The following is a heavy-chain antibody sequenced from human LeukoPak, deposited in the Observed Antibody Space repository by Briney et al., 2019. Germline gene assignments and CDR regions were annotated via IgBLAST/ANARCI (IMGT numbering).Heavy chain of an antibody. V-gene: IGHV3-7*01. Sequence: GGSLRLSCAASGLTFSTSSMRWVRQAPGKGLEWLANIKQDGSETYYVDSVKGRFTISRDNAKNSLYLQMNSLRAEDTALYYCATGRAAVWGQGTMVTVSS. CDR2: IKQDGSET. CDR3: ATGRAAV. J-gene: IGHJ3*01. D-gene: IGHD6-25*01. CDR1: GLTFSTSS.